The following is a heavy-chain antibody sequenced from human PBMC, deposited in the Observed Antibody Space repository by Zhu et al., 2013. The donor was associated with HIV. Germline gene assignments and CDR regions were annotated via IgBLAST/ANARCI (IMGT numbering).Heavy chain of an antibody. V-gene: IGHV3-33*01. CDR1: GFTFSSYG. Sequence: VQLVESGGGVVQPGRSLRLSCAASGFTFSSYGMHWVRQAPGKGLEWVAVIWYDGSNKYYADSVKGRFTISRDNSKNTLYLQMNSLRAEDTAVYYCARSSGYYIFDYWGRGSLVTVSS. D-gene: IGHD3-22*01. J-gene: IGHJ4*02. CDR3: ARSSGYYIFDY. CDR2: IWYDGSNK.